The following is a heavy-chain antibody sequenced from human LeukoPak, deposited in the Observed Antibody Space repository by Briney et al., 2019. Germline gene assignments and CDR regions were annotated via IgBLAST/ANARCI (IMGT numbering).Heavy chain of an antibody. CDR2: ISYDGNAK. Sequence: GRSLRLSCAASGFTFTSYVMHWVRQAPGKGLEWVSVISYDGNAKYYADSVKGRFTISRDMSKNTPYLQMNSLTLEDTAIYYCTKEKVAYYTDRWSGLFDTWGQGTLVSVSS. V-gene: IGHV3-30*04. D-gene: IGHD1-26*01. CDR3: TKEKVAYYTDRWSGLFDT. CDR1: GFTFTSYV. J-gene: IGHJ5*02.